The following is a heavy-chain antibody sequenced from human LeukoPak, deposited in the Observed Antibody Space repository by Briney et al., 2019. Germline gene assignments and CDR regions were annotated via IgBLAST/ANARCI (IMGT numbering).Heavy chain of an antibody. D-gene: IGHD1-26*01. J-gene: IGHJ4*02. CDR1: GFTCSNYW. CDR3: ARDPAYYYFDY. Sequence: GGSLRLSCAASGFTCSNYWMSWVRQAPGKGLEWVANIKQDGSDKYYVDSVKGRFTISRGNAKNSLYLQMNSLRAEDTAVYYCARDPAYYYFDYWGQGTLVTVSS. CDR2: IKQDGSDK. V-gene: IGHV3-7*01.